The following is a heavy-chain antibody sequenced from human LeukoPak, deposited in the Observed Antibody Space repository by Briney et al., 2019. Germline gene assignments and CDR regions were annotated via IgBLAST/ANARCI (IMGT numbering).Heavy chain of an antibody. CDR1: GYSFNTYA. J-gene: IGHJ4*02. CDR3: ARGVDSGSYLSLDY. Sequence: GASVRVSCKASGYSFNTYAIQWVRQVPGQRLEWLGWINVATGNTKYSQKFQDRVTISRDTSASTAYMELSSLRSEDTAVYYCARGVDSGSYLSLDYWGQGTLVTVSS. CDR2: INVATGNT. V-gene: IGHV1-3*01. D-gene: IGHD1-26*01.